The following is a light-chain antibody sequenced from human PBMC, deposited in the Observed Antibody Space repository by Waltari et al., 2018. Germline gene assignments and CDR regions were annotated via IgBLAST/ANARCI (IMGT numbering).Light chain of an antibody. CDR2: DAV. CDR1: QSLGGDY. Sequence: VMTQSPDSLAVSLGERATINCRASQSLGGDYLAWYQQNPGQPPRLLIHDAVSRATGIPDRFSGSGSGTDFTLTITRLEPEDFAVYYCQYYTSFGPGTRLDIK. J-gene: IGKJ5*01. V-gene: IGKV3-20*01. CDR3: QYYTS.